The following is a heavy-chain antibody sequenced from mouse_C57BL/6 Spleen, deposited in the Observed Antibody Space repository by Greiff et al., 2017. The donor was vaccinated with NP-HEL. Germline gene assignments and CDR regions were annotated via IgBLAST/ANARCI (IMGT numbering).Heavy chain of an antibody. CDR3: GRPGLGDYAMDY. Sequence: QVQLQQSGAELVKPGASVKMSCKASGYTFTTYPIEWMKQNHGKSLEWIGNFHPYNDDTKYNEKFKGKATLTVEKSSSTVYLELSRLTSDDSAVYYCGRPGLGDYAMDYWGQGTSVTVSS. V-gene: IGHV1-47*01. J-gene: IGHJ4*01. CDR2: FHPYNDDT. D-gene: IGHD4-1*01. CDR1: GYTFTTYP.